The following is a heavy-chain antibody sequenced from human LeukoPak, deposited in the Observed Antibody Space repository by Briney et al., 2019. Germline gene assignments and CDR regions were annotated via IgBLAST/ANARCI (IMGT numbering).Heavy chain of an antibody. CDR1: GFTFNAYY. D-gene: IGHD3-9*01. CDR2: INPNTGDT. J-gene: IGHJ4*02. CDR3: ARDGDYDILTYLYDFDY. V-gene: IGHV1-2*02. Sequence: ASVKVSCKASGFTFNAYYIHWVRQAPGQGLEWMGWINPNTGDTNFAQKFQGRVAMTRDTSLSTAYMDLSRLTSDDTAVYYCARDGDYDILTYLYDFDYWGQGTLVTVSS.